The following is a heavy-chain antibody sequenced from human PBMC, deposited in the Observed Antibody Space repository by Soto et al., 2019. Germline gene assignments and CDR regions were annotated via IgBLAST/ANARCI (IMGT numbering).Heavy chain of an antibody. CDR3: AKDGYCSSTSCYFGSYGMDV. D-gene: IGHD2-2*03. Sequence: GGSLRLSCAASGFTFSSYAMSWVRQAPGKGLEWVSAISGSGGSTYYADSVKGRFTISRDNSKNTLYLQMNSLRAEDTAVYYCAKDGYCSSTSCYFGSYGMDVWGQGTTVTSP. CDR1: GFTFSSYA. J-gene: IGHJ6*02. V-gene: IGHV3-23*01. CDR2: ISGSGGST.